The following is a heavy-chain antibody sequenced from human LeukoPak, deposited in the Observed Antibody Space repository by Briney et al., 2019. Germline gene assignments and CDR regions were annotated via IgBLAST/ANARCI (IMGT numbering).Heavy chain of an antibody. CDR2: IYYSGST. J-gene: IGHJ5*02. CDR3: ARGGYYGSGSYYFDP. V-gene: IGHV4-39*01. Sequence: SSETLSLTCTVSGGSISSSNYYWGWIRQPPGKGLEWIGSIYYSGSTYYNPSLKSRVTISVDTSKNQFSLKLSSVTAADTAVYYCARGGYYGSGSYYFDPWGQGTLVTVSS. CDR1: GGSISSSNYY. D-gene: IGHD3-10*01.